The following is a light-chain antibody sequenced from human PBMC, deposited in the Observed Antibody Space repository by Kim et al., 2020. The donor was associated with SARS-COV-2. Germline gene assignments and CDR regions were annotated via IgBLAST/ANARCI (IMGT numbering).Light chain of an antibody. Sequence: VTSSCTGSNSNIVAGYDVHCYQQLPGTAPKLLSYGGNYRPSGGPDRFSASKSGTSASLAVTGLQAEDEADYYCQSYDSSLSGARVFGGGTKVTVL. CDR2: GGN. J-gene: IGLJ3*02. V-gene: IGLV1-40*01. CDR3: QSYDSSLSGARV. CDR1: NSNIVAGYD.